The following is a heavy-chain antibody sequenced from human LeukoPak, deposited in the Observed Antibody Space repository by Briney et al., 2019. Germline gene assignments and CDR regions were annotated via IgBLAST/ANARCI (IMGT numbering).Heavy chain of an antibody. CDR2: INHSGNT. CDR1: GGSFSGYY. J-gene: IGHJ4*02. V-gene: IGHV4-34*01. Sequence: PSETLSLTCAVYGGSFSGYYWSWIRQPPGKGLEWIGEINHSGNTNYNPSLKSRVTISVDTSKNQFSLKLSSVTAADTAVYHCASLRYYYDSNGSRPVDYWGQGTLVTVSS. D-gene: IGHD3-22*01. CDR3: ASLRYYYDSNGSRPVDY.